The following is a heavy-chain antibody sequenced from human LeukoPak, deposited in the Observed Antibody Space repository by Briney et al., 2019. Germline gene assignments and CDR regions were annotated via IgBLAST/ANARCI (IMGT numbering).Heavy chain of an antibody. Sequence: TGGSLRLSCAASGFTFSSYAMHWVRQAPGKGLEWVAVISYDGSNKYYADSVKGRFTISRDNSKNTLYLQMNSLRAEDTAVYYCAKDLTGIGHYYGMDVWGQGTTVTVSS. D-gene: IGHD1-20*01. J-gene: IGHJ6*02. CDR2: ISYDGSNK. CDR1: GFTFSSYA. CDR3: AKDLTGIGHYYGMDV. V-gene: IGHV3-30-3*01.